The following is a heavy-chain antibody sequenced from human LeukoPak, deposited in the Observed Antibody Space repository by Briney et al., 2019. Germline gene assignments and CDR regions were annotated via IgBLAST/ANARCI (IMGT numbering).Heavy chain of an antibody. CDR1: GFTFSSYS. CDR2: IGSSSSYI. Sequence: GSLRLSCAASGFTFSSYSMNWVRQAPGKGLEWVSSIGSSSSYIYYADSVKGRFTISRDNAKNSLYLQMNSLRAEDTAVYYCASLLPYCSGGGCYYYYGMDVWGQGTTVTVSS. J-gene: IGHJ6*02. D-gene: IGHD2-15*01. CDR3: ASLLPYCSGGGCYYYYGMDV. V-gene: IGHV3-21*01.